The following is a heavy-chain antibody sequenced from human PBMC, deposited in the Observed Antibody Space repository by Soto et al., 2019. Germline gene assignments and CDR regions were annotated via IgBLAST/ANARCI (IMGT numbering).Heavy chain of an antibody. Sequence: EVQLLESGGGLVQPGGSLRLSCAASGFTFSSYDMSWVRQAPGKGLEWVSGISNSGGRTSYADSVKGRFTISRDNFKNTVYLQMNSLAAEDTAVYYCAKDLGGGFGELLAWGQRTLVTVSS. CDR3: AKDLGGGFGELLA. CDR2: ISNSGGRT. V-gene: IGHV3-23*01. CDR1: GFTFSSYD. D-gene: IGHD3-10*01. J-gene: IGHJ5*02.